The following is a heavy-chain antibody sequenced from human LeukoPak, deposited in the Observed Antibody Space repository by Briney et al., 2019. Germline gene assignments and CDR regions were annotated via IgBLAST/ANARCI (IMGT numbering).Heavy chain of an antibody. CDR3: ARLTYGY. CDR2: ISNSGSDI. V-gene: IGHV3-48*02. CDR1: GFTFSSFS. J-gene: IGHJ4*02. D-gene: IGHD4-17*01. Sequence: GGSLRLSCAASGFTFSSFSMNWVRQAPGRGLEWISYISNSGSDISYADSVKGRFTISRANAKNSLYLQMNSLRDEDTAVYYCARLTYGYWGQGTLVSVSS.